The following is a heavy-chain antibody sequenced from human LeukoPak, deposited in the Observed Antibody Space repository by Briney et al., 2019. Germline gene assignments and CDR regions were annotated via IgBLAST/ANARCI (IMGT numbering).Heavy chain of an antibody. D-gene: IGHD5-24*01. Sequence: PGGSLRLSCAAPGFIFDDYAIHWVRQAPGKGLEWVSLISGDGGSTFYADSVKGRFTISRDNSKNSLYLQMSSLRSEDTALYYCARDGQRGGTWLQSPDYWGQGTLVTVSS. J-gene: IGHJ4*02. V-gene: IGHV3-43*02. CDR1: GFIFDDYA. CDR3: ARDGQRGGTWLQSPDY. CDR2: ISGDGGST.